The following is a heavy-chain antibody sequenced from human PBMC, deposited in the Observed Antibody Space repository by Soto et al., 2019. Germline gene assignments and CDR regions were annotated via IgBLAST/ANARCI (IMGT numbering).Heavy chain of an antibody. CDR1: GGSVSSGSYY. J-gene: IGHJ4*02. CDR3: ARVRSSGDSLGY. CDR2: IYYSGST. Sequence: VQLQESGPGLVKPSETLSLTCTVSGGSVSSGSYYWSWIRQPPGKGLEWIGYIYYSGSTNYNPSRKSRVTISVDTSKNQFSLKLSSVTAADTAVYYCARVRSSGDSLGYWGQGTLVTVSS. V-gene: IGHV4-61*01. D-gene: IGHD3-22*01.